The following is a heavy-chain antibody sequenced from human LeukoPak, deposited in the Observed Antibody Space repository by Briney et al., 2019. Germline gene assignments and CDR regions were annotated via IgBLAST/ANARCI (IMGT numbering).Heavy chain of an antibody. CDR2: FDPEDGET. V-gene: IGHV1-24*01. J-gene: IGHJ5*02. CDR1: GYTLTELS. CDR3: ATTDPYYYDSSGYYPHWFDP. D-gene: IGHD3-22*01. Sequence: ASVKVSCKVSGYTLTELSMHWVRQAPGKGLEWMGGFDPEDGETIYAQKFQGRVTITEDTSTDTAYMELSSLRSEDTAVYYCATTDPYYYDSSGYYPHWFDPWGQGTLVTVSS.